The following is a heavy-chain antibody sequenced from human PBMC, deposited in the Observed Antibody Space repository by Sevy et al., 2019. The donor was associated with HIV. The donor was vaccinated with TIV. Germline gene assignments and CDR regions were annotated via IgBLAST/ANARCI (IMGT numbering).Heavy chain of an antibody. D-gene: IGHD2-8*01. CDR3: AREGCTKPHDY. Sequence: GGSLRLSCAASGFTFSKYSMSWVRQPPGKGLVWVSTFSFGCGEINYADSGKGRFTICRKNSKSSVYLQMNNLRPEDTAVYYCAREGCTKPHDYWGQGTLVTVSS. J-gene: IGHJ4*02. V-gene: IGHV3-23*01. CDR1: GFTFSKYS. CDR2: FSFGCGEI.